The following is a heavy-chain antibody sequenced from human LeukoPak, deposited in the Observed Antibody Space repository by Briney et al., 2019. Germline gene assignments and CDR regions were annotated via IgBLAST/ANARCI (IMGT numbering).Heavy chain of an antibody. V-gene: IGHV1-2*02. CDR2: INPNSGGT. CDR1: GYTFTGYY. CDR3: ARDTRYSGSYYDH. D-gene: IGHD1-26*01. J-gene: IGHJ4*02. Sequence: GASVKVSCKASGYTFTGYYMHWVRQAPGQGLEWMGWINPNSGGTNYAQKFQGRVTMTRDTSISTAYMELSRLRSDDTAVYYCARDTRYSGSYYDHWGQGTLVTVSS.